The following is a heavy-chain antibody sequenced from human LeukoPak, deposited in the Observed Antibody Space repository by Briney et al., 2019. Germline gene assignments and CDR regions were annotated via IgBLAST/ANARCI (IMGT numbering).Heavy chain of an antibody. J-gene: IGHJ3*02. Sequence: GGSLRLSCAASGFTLSGYWMSWVRQAPGKGLEWVANIKQDGSEKYYVDSVKGRFTISRDNAKNSLFLQMNSLRPEDTAVYYCARVNPQRPDCSSTSCFVDAFDIWGQGTMVTVSS. CDR2: IKQDGSEK. CDR3: ARVNPQRPDCSSTSCFVDAFDI. D-gene: IGHD2-2*01. V-gene: IGHV3-7*01. CDR1: GFTLSGYW.